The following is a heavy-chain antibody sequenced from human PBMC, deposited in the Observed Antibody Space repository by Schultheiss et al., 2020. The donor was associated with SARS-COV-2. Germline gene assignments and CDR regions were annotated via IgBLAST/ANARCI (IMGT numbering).Heavy chain of an antibody. V-gene: IGHV3-15*01. J-gene: IGHJ4*02. D-gene: IGHD3-10*01. Sequence: GGSLRLSCAASGFTFSNAWMSWVRQAPGKGLEWVGRIKSKTDGGTTDYAAPVKDRFTISRDDSKNTLYLQMNSLKTEDTAVYYCARELITMVQGDFDYWGQGTLVTVSS. CDR2: IKSKTDGGTT. CDR1: GFTFSNAW. CDR3: ARELITMVQGDFDY.